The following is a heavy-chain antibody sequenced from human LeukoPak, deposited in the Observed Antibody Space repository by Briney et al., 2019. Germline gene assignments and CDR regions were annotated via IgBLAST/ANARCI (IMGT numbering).Heavy chain of an antibody. Sequence: ASVTVSCMASGYIHPRYGMGGVRQPRGQELEGMGWISDYNGNTNYAQKLQGRVTMTTDTSTSTAYMELRSLRSDDTAVYYCARGHSYGPYYFDYWGQGTLVTVSS. CDR1: GYIHPRYG. J-gene: IGHJ4*02. CDR2: ISDYNGNT. V-gene: IGHV1-18*04. D-gene: IGHD5-18*01. CDR3: ARGHSYGPYYFDY.